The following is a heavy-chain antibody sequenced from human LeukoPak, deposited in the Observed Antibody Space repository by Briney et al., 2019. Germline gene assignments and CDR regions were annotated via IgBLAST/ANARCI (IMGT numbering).Heavy chain of an antibody. CDR3: ARVGSRTIFGVVQEKGMDV. J-gene: IGHJ6*03. Sequence: ASVKVSCKASGGTFSSYAISWVRQAPGQGLEWMGRIIPIFGTANHAQKFQGRVTITADKSTSTAYMELSSLRSEDTAVYYCARVGSRTIFGVVQEKGMDVWGKGTTVTVSS. CDR2: IIPIFGTA. CDR1: GGTFSSYA. D-gene: IGHD3-3*01. V-gene: IGHV1-69*06.